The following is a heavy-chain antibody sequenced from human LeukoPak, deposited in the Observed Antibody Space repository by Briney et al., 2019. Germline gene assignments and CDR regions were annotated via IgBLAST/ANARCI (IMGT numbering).Heavy chain of an antibody. V-gene: IGHV4-4*02. J-gene: IGHJ5*02. CDR2: IYHSGST. D-gene: IGHD1-26*01. Sequence: PSGTLSLTCAVSGGSISSSNWWSWVRQPPGKGLEWIGEIYHSGSTNYNPSLKSRVTISVDKSKNQFSLKLSSVAAADTAVYYCARGRGWSTGCWFDPWGQGTLVTVSS. CDR3: ARGRGWSTGCWFDP. CDR1: GGSISSSNW.